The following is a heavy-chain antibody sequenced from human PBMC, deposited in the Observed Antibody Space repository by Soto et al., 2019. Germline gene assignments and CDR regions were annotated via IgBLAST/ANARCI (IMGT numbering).Heavy chain of an antibody. CDR2: INHSGST. CDR1: GGSFSGYY. CDR3: ARGSTVTTHNDY. D-gene: IGHD4-17*01. Sequence: QVQLQQWGAGLLKPSETLSLTCAVYGGSFSGYYWSWIRQPPGQGLEWIGEINHSGSTNYNPSLKSRVTISVDTSKNQFSLKLSSVTAADTAVYYCARGSTVTTHNDYWGQGTLVTVSA. V-gene: IGHV4-34*01. J-gene: IGHJ4*02.